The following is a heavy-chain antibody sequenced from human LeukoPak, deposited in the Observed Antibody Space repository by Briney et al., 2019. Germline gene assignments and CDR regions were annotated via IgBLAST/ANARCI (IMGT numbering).Heavy chain of an antibody. CDR3: ARGPGGAAAGLVSYYYYYYMDV. CDR1: GYTITSYD. CDR2: MNPNSGNT. J-gene: IGHJ6*03. Sequence: ASVKVSCKASGYTITSYDINWVRQATGQGLESMGWMNPNSGNTGYAQKFQGRVTITRNTSIITAYMELSSLRSEDTAVYYCARGPGGAAAGLVSYYYYYYMDVWGKGTTVTV. D-gene: IGHD6-13*01. V-gene: IGHV1-8*03.